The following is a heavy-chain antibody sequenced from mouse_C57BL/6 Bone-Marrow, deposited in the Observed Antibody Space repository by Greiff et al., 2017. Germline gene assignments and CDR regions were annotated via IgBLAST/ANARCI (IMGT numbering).Heavy chain of an antibody. V-gene: IGHV1-55*01. CDR3: ARSGPLGRSFDY. CDR2: IYPTSGRT. D-gene: IGHD4-1*01. J-gene: IGHJ2*01. CDR1: GYTLTSYW. Sequence: VQLQQPGAELVKPGASVKMSCKASGYTLTSYWITWVKQRPGQGLEWIGDIYPTSGRTNYNEKFKSKAILTVDTSSNTAYMQLSSLTSEDSAVFYGARSGPLGRSFDYWGQGTTLTVSS.